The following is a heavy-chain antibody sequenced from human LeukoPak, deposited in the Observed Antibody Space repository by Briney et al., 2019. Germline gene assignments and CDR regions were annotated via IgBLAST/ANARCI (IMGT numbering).Heavy chain of an antibody. CDR1: GYIFTSYF. CDR2: INPSGGST. CDR3: ARGLPYSSGWRRGPHLVY. D-gene: IGHD6-19*01. Sequence: ASVKVSCKASGYIFTSYFMHWVRQAPGQGLEWMGLINPSGGSTRYAQKFQGRVTMTRDMSTSTVYMELSSLRSEDTAVYYCARGLPYSSGWRRGPHLVYWGQGTLVTVSS. V-gene: IGHV1-46*01. J-gene: IGHJ4*02.